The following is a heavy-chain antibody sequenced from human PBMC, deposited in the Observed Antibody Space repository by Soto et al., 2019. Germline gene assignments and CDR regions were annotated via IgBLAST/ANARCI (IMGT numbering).Heavy chain of an antibody. J-gene: IGHJ3*02. Sequence: QVQLVQSGAEVKKPGASVKVSCKASGYTFTSYYMHWVRQAPGQGLEWMGIINPSGGSTSYAQKFQGRVTMTRDTSTSTVYMELSSLRSEDTAVYYCARVTPRNSSSWYRGAFDIWGQGTMVTVSS. CDR1: GYTFTSYY. CDR2: INPSGGST. D-gene: IGHD6-13*01. CDR3: ARVTPRNSSSWYRGAFDI. V-gene: IGHV1-46*03.